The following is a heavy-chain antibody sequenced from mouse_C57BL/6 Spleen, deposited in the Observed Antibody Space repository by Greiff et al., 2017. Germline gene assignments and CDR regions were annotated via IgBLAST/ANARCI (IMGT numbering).Heavy chain of an antibody. V-gene: IGHV5-17*01. J-gene: IGHJ1*03. CDR3: ARPGYSNSYWYFDV. Sequence: VQLKESGGGLVKPGGSLKLSCAASGFTFSDYGMHWVRQAPEKGLEWVAYISSGSSTIYYADTVKGRFTISRDNAKNTLFLQMTSLRSEDTAMYYCARPGYSNSYWYFDVWGTGTTVTVSS. CDR1: GFTFSDYG. D-gene: IGHD2-5*01. CDR2: ISSGSSTI.